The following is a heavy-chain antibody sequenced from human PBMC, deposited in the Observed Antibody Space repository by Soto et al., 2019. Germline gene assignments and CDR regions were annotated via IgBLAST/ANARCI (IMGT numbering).Heavy chain of an antibody. Sequence: PSETLSLTCTVSGGSIRSSSYYWGWIRQPPGKGLEWIGSIYHSGSTNYNPSLKSRVTISVDKSKNQFSLKLSSVTAADTAVYYCARGPIAAAGTGAFDIWGQGTMVTVSS. D-gene: IGHD6-13*01. CDR3: ARGPIAAAGTGAFDI. V-gene: IGHV4-39*07. CDR1: GGSIRSSSYY. J-gene: IGHJ3*02. CDR2: IYHSGST.